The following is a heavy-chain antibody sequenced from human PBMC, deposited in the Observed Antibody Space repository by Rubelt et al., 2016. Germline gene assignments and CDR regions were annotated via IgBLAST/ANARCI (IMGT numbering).Heavy chain of an antibody. D-gene: IGHD1-1*01. CDR3: ARAKATGTTRWFDP. CDR2: IIPIFGTA. CDR1: GYTFTSYG. V-gene: IGHV1-69*13. Sequence: QVQLVQSGAEVKKPGASVKVSCKASGYTFTSYGISWLRQAPGQGLEWMGGIIPIFGTANYAQKFQGRVTITADESTSTAYMELSSLRSEDTAVYYCARAKATGTTRWFDPWGQGTLVTVSS. J-gene: IGHJ5*02.